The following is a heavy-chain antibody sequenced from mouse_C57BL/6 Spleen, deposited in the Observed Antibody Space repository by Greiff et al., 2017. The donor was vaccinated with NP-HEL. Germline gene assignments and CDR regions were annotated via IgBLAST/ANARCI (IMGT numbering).Heavy chain of an antibody. J-gene: IGHJ2*01. CDR1: VSPFPLSF. Sequence: QVQLQQPGAELVRPGSSVKLSCPASVSPFPLSFLPFFPPLPLPVLYFIFHIDPSDSETHYNQKFKDKATLTVDKSSSTAYMQLSSLTSEDSAVYYCARRARDGAYVDYWGQGTTRTVSA. V-gene: IGHV1-52*01. CDR2: IDPSDSET. CDR3: ARRARDGAYVDY. D-gene: IGHD3-3*01.